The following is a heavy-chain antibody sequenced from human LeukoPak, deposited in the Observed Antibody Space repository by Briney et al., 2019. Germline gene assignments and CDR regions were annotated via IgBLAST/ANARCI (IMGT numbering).Heavy chain of an antibody. CDR3: ATFTSGWY. D-gene: IGHD6-19*01. V-gene: IGHV3-15*01. CDR2: IKSRGDGGTT. CDR1: GFTFDNVW. Sequence: GGSLRLPCAASGFTFDNVWMNWFRQAPGKGPEWVGRIKSRGDGGTTDYAAPVNGRFTISRDDSKNTLFLQMNSLKTEDTAVYYCATFTSGWYWGQGTLVTVSS. J-gene: IGHJ4*02.